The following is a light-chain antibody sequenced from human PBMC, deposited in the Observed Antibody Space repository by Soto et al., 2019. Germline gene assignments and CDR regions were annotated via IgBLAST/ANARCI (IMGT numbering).Light chain of an antibody. J-gene: IGLJ2*01. V-gene: IGLV2-14*01. Sequence: QSALTQPASVSGSPGQSITISCTGTSSDVGAYDFVSWYQHSPSKAPKLVTFDVTHRPPGISDRFSGSKSANTASLTISGLQAADEAFYYCSSYKTRSTLVFGGGTKLTVL. CDR2: DVT. CDR3: SSYKTRSTLV. CDR1: SSDVGAYDF.